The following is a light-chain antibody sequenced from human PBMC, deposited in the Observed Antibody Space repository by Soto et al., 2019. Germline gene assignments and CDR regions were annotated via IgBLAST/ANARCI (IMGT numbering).Light chain of an antibody. J-gene: IGLJ1*01. CDR1: SSDVGGYNY. CDR2: EVS. V-gene: IGLV2-14*01. CDR3: SSYTSSSTRV. Sequence: QSALTQPASLSGSPGQSSTISCTGTSSDVGGYNYVSWYQQHPGKAPKLMIYEVSNRPSGVSNRFSGSKSGNTASLTISGLQAEDEADYYCSSYTSSSTRVFGTGTKLTVL.